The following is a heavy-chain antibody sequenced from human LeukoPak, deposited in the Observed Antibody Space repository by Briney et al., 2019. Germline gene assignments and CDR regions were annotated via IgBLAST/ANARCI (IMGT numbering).Heavy chain of an antibody. V-gene: IGHV1-2*02. J-gene: IGHJ4*02. CDR3: TRAHNYGLVY. Sequence: ASVKVSCKASGYTFTDYYMHWVRQAPGQGLEWMGWINPNSGGTNFAQKFQGRVTMTRDTSIRTAYMELNRLTSDGTAVYYCTRAHNYGLVYWGQGTLVTVSS. CDR2: INPNSGGT. CDR1: GYTFTDYY. D-gene: IGHD5-18*01.